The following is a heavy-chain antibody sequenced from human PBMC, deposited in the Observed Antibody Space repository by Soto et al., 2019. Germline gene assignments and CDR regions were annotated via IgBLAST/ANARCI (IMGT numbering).Heavy chain of an antibody. V-gene: IGHV3-15*01. Sequence: VGSLRLSCAASGFTFSNAWMSWVRQAPGKGPEWVGRIKSKTDGGTTDYAAPVKGRFTISRDDSKNTLYLQMNSLKTEDTAVYYCTTEWLPYSSSWPNDFDYWGQGTLVTVSS. CDR3: TTEWLPYSSSWPNDFDY. J-gene: IGHJ4*02. D-gene: IGHD6-13*01. CDR2: IKSKTDGGTT. CDR1: GFTFSNAW.